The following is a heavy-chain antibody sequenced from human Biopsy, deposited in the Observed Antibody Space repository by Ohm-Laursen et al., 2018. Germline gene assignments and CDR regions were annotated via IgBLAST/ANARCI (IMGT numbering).Heavy chain of an antibody. CDR3: ARVPAYPSIDGYYGLDL. CDR1: GYTFAGYY. V-gene: IGHV1-2*02. D-gene: IGHD3-9*01. CDR2: INPNSGNA. Sequence: SVKVSCKVSGYTFAGYYLHWVRQAPGHGLEWMGWINPNSGNANYAQSFQGRLIVTRDTSISTAYMELTSLTFDDTAIYYCARVPAYPSIDGYYGLDLWGQGTTVIVSS. J-gene: IGHJ6*02.